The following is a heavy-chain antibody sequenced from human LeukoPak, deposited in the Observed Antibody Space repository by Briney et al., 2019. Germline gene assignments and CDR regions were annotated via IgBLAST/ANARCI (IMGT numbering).Heavy chain of an antibody. Sequence: ASVKVSCKASGYTFTSYGISWVRQAPGQGLEWMGWISAYNGNTNYAQKLQGRVTMTTDTSTSTAYMELRSLRSDDTAVYYCARVMYYDILTGYYKGSWDYWGQGTLVTVSS. D-gene: IGHD3-9*01. CDR1: GYTFTSYG. CDR2: ISAYNGNT. J-gene: IGHJ4*02. V-gene: IGHV1-18*01. CDR3: ARVMYYDILTGYYKGSWDY.